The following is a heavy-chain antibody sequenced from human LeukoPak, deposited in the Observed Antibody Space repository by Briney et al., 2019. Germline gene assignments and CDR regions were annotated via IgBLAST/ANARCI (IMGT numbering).Heavy chain of an antibody. CDR1: GFTFSSYS. V-gene: IGHV3-21*01. J-gene: IGHJ4*02. CDR3: ARDWKAAAAPNYFY. D-gene: IGHD6-13*01. Sequence: GGSLRLSCAASGFTFSSYSMNWVRQAPGKGLEWVSSISSSSSYIYYADSVKGRFTISRDNAKNSLYLQMNSLRAEDTAVYYCARDWKAAAAPNYFYWGQGTLVTVSS. CDR2: ISSSSSYI.